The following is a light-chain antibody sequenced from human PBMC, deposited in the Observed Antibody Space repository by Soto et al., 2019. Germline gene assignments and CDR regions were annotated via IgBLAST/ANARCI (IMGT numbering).Light chain of an antibody. CDR2: GAS. V-gene: IGKV3-20*01. CDR1: QSVRTK. CDR3: QQYSSSPIT. Sequence: EIVMTQSPDTLYVSPGEGPTLSCRASQSVRTKLAWYQQKAGQAPRLLIYGASTRATGIPDSFSGGGSGTDFSLTISRLDPEDFAVYYCQQYSSSPITFGQGTRLEIK. J-gene: IGKJ5*01.